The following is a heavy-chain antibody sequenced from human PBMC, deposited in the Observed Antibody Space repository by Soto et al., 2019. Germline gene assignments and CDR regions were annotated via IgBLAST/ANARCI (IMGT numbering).Heavy chain of an antibody. D-gene: IGHD5-18*01. CDR1: GFTFSSYG. Sequence: PGGSLRLSCAASGFTFSSYGMHWVRQAPGKGLEWVAVIWYDGSNKYYADSVKGRFTISRDNSKNTLYLQMNSLRAEDTAVYYCARDGRELVTAMVNFDYWGQGTLVTVSS. CDR3: ARDGRELVTAMVNFDY. J-gene: IGHJ4*02. CDR2: IWYDGSNK. V-gene: IGHV3-33*08.